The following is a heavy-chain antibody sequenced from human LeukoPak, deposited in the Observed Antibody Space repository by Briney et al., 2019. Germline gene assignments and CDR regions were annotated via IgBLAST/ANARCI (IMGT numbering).Heavy chain of an antibody. J-gene: IGHJ4*02. CDR2: ISSSSSTI. Sequence: PGGSLRLSCAASKFAFNTYSMSWVRQAPGKGLECVSCISSSSSTIYYAGSVKGRFTISRDKAKNSLYLQMNALRAEDTAVYYCARSVDVDYWGQGILVTVSP. CDR3: ARSVDVDY. CDR1: KFAFNTYS. D-gene: IGHD5-24*01. V-gene: IGHV3-48*01.